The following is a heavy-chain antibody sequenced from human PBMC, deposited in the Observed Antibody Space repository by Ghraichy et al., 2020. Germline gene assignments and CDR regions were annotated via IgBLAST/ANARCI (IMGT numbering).Heavy chain of an antibody. D-gene: IGHD5-12*01. Sequence: SETLSLTCTVSGGSVSSSSFYWSWIRQPPGKGLEWIGYFYYSGSTNYNPSLKSRVTISVDTSKNQFSLKLTSVTAADTAVYYCARTGGGYEYPDYWGQGTLVTVSS. CDR3: ARTGGGYEYPDY. CDR1: GGSVSSSSFY. V-gene: IGHV4-61*01. J-gene: IGHJ4*02. CDR2: FYYSGST.